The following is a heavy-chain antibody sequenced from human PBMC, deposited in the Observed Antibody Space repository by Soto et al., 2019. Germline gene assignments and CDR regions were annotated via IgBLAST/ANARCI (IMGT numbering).Heavy chain of an antibody. CDR2: ISAYNGNT. Sequence: QVQLVQSGAEVKKPGASVKVSCKASGYTFTSYGISWVRQAPGQGLEWMGGISAYNGNTNYAQKLQGRGTMTTDTSTSTAYMELRSLRSDDTAVYYCARDRVPARRAPYSSGSDYWGQGTLVTVSS. CDR1: GYTFTSYG. D-gene: IGHD6-19*01. J-gene: IGHJ4*02. V-gene: IGHV1-18*04. CDR3: ARDRVPARRAPYSSGSDY.